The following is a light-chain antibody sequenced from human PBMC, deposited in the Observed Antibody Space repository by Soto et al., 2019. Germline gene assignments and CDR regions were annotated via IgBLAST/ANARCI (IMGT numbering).Light chain of an antibody. J-gene: IGKJ1*01. CDR1: QNVSSSY. V-gene: IGKV3-20*01. CDR3: QQYGSSPWT. Sequence: EIVLTQSPGTLSLSPGERATLSCRASQNVSSSYLAWYQQKPGQAPRPLLYGASSRAIGIPDRFSGSGSGTDFTLTISRLEPEDFAVYYFQQYGSSPWTFGQGTKVDIK. CDR2: GAS.